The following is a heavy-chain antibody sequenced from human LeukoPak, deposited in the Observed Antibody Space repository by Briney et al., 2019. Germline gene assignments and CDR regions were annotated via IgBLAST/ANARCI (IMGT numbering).Heavy chain of an antibody. CDR3: ARDLAVATIGFYYYYYMDV. V-gene: IGHV1-2*02. Sequence: ASVKVSCKASGYTFSGYYMHWVRQAPGQGLGWMGWINPNSGGTNYAQKFQGRVTMTRDTSISTAYMELSRLRSDDTAVYYCARDLAVATIGFYYYYYMDVWGKGTTVTVSS. CDR1: GYTFSGYY. D-gene: IGHD5-12*01. J-gene: IGHJ6*03. CDR2: INPNSGGT.